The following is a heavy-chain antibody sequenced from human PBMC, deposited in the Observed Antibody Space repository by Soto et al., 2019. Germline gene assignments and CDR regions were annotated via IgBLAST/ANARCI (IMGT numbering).Heavy chain of an antibody. CDR2: ISSSSSYI. J-gene: IGHJ4*02. D-gene: IGHD3-10*01. CDR3: ARDSSITMVRRVIRYYFDY. V-gene: IGHV3-21*01. CDR1: GFTFSSYS. Sequence: PGVSLRLSCAASGFTFSSYSMNWVRQAPGKGLEWVSSISSSSSYIYYADSVKGRFTISRDNAKNSLYLQMNSLRAEDTAVYYCARDSSITMVRRVIRYYFDYWGQGTLVTVSS.